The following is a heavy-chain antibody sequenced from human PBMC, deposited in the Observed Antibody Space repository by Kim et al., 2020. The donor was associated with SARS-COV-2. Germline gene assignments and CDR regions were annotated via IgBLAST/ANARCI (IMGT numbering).Heavy chain of an antibody. CDR1: GFTFRNYG. CDR3: AKEGTSGTFPDY. Sequence: GGSLRRSCAVSGFTFRNYGMHWVRQAPGKGLEWVALISFDGSKTYYVDSVKGRFTISRDNSKNTLFLHMFALGDEDTAVYYCAKEGTSGTFPDYWGQGTLVTVSS. J-gene: IGHJ4*02. D-gene: IGHD3-10*01. V-gene: IGHV3-30*18. CDR2: ISFDGSKT.